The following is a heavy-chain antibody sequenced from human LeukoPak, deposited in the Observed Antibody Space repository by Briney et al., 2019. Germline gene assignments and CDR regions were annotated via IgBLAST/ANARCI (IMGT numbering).Heavy chain of an antibody. Sequence: RPGGSLRLSCAASGFTFSSYWMSWVRQAPGKGLEWVANIKQDGSEKYYVDSVKGRFTISRDNAKNSLYLQMNSLRAEDTAVYYCARDFRVVVAATPSDAFDIWGQGTMVTVPS. CDR2: IKQDGSEK. D-gene: IGHD2-15*01. J-gene: IGHJ3*02. CDR3: ARDFRVVVAATPSDAFDI. CDR1: GFTFSSYW. V-gene: IGHV3-7*01.